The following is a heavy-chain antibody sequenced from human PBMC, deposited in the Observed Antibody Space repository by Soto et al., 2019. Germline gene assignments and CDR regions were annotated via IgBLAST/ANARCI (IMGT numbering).Heavy chain of an antibody. D-gene: IGHD5-18*01. CDR1: GGSISSYY. J-gene: IGHJ6*02. V-gene: IGHV4-4*07. CDR2: IYTSGGT. Sequence: QVQLQESGPGLVKPSETLSLTCTVSGGSISSYYWSWIRQPAGKGLEWFGRIYTSGGTNYNPSLKSRVTMSVDTSKNQCSLKLSSVTAADTAVYYCARDLSYSYTASYGIDVWGQGTTVTVSS. CDR3: ARDLSYSYTASYGIDV.